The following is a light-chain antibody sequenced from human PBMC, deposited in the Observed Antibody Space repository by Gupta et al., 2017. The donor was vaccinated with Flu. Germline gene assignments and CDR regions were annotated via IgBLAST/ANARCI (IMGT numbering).Light chain of an antibody. Sequence: EIVLTQSPGTLSLSPGERATLSCRASQSVTNSFLAWYQQKPGQAPRLLIYGASSRATGFPDRFGGSGSGTEFTLTISRREPGDFAVYYCQHESSPPFTFGRGTKVDIK. V-gene: IGKV3-20*01. J-gene: IGKJ3*01. CDR2: GAS. CDR1: QSVTNSF. CDR3: QHESSPPFT.